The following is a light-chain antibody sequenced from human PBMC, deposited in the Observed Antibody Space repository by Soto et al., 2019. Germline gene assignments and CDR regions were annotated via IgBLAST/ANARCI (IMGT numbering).Light chain of an antibody. CDR3: QQRSDWSPLT. Sequence: EIVLTQSPAIFSLSPLEKATLSFMASQSVSSSYLAWYQQKPGQAPRLLIYDASNRATGIPARFSGSGSGTDFTLTINSLEPEDFAVYYCQQRSDWSPLTFGGGTKVDI. V-gene: IGKV3-11*01. J-gene: IGKJ4*01. CDR1: QSVSSSY. CDR2: DAS.